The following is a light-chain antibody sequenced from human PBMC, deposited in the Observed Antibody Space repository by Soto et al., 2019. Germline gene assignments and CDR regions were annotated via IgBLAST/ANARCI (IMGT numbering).Light chain of an antibody. CDR3: AAWDDRLSWM. CDR1: SSNIGSNY. J-gene: IGLJ3*02. Sequence: QSVLTQPPSASGTPGQRVTISCSGSSSNIGSNYVYWYQQLPGTAPKLLIYNHNQRPSGVPDRFSGSKSGTSASLAISGLRSEDEADYYCAAWDDRLSWMFGGGTKLTVL. CDR2: NHN. V-gene: IGLV1-47*02.